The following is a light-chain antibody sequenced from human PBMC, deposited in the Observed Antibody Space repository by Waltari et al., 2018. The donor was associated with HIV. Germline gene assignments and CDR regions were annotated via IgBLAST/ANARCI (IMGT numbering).Light chain of an antibody. CDR3: QQLNSYPLT. J-gene: IGKJ4*01. V-gene: IGKV1-9*01. Sequence: DIQLTQSPPLLSASVVDRVTITCRASQGISSYLAWYQQTPGKAPKLLIYAPSTLQSGVPPRFSVSGSGTEFTLTIGSLQPEDFATYYCQQLNSYPLTFGGGTKVEIK. CDR1: QGISSY. CDR2: APS.